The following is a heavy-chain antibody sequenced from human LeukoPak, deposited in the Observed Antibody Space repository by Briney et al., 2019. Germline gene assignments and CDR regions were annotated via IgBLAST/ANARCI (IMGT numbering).Heavy chain of an antibody. D-gene: IGHD1-26*01. CDR1: GYSFTSYW. CDR2: IYPGDSDT. J-gene: IGHJ4*02. Sequence: GESLKISCKVSGYSFTSYWIGWVRQMPGKGLEWMGIIYPGDSDTRYSPSFQGQVTISADKSISTAYLQWSSLKASDTAMYYCARLNAWELLSPYYFDYWGQGTLVTVSS. CDR3: ARLNAWELLSPYYFDY. V-gene: IGHV5-51*01.